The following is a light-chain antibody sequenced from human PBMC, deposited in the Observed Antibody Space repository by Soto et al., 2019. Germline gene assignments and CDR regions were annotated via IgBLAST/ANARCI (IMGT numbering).Light chain of an antibody. Sequence: QSALTQPPSASGTPGQRVTISCSGSSSNIGSNYVYWYQQLPGTAPKLLIYSNNQRPSGVPDRFSGSKSGTSASLAISGLRSEDEADYYCAAWDDSPNWVFGGGTKLTVL. CDR2: SNN. V-gene: IGLV1-47*02. CDR3: AAWDDSPNWV. CDR1: SSNIGSNY. J-gene: IGLJ3*02.